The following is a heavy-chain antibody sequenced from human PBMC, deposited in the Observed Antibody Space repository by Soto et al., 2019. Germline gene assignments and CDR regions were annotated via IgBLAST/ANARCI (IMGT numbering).Heavy chain of an antibody. D-gene: IGHD1-7*01. V-gene: IGHV5-51*01. J-gene: IGHJ4*02. Sequence: PGESLKISCNGSGYTFAIYWIAWVRQMPGKGLEWMGIIYPGDSDTRYNPSFQGQVTFSADKSISTAYLQWSSLKASDTAMYYCARPGLTGTTYYFDSWGQGTLVTVSS. CDR3: ARPGLTGTTYYFDS. CDR2: IYPGDSDT. CDR1: GYTFAIYW.